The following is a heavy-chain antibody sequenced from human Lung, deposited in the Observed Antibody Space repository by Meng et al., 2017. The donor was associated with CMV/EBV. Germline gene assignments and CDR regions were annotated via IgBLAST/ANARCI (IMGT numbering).Heavy chain of an antibody. CDR1: GYTFTSYD. D-gene: IGHD3-22*01. V-gene: IGHV1-8*01. Sequence: SVKVSCXASGYTFTSYDINWVRQATGQGLEWMGWINPNSGNTYYAPSLQGRVTMTRITSINTAYMELSSLRSEDTAVYYRVRGCDSTGCEDYWGQGTLVTFSS. J-gene: IGHJ4*02. CDR3: VRGCDSTGCEDY. CDR2: INPNSGNT.